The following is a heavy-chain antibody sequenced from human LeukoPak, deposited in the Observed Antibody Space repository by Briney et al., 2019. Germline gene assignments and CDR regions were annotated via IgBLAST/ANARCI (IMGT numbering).Heavy chain of an antibody. Sequence: PSETLSLTCIVSGGSISSYYWSWIRQPPGKGLEWIGYIYYSGSTNYNPSLKSRVTISVDTSKNQFSLKLSSVTAADTAVYYCAREACGSFDYWGQGTLVTVSS. CDR3: AREACGSFDY. CDR2: IYYSGST. D-gene: IGHD5-12*01. V-gene: IGHV4-59*01. CDR1: GGSISSYY. J-gene: IGHJ4*02.